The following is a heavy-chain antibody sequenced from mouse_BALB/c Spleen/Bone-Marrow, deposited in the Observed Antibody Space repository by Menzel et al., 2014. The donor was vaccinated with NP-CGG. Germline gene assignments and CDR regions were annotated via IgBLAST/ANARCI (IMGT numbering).Heavy chain of an antibody. Sequence: EVKLMESGGGLVQPGGSRKLSCAASGFTLSSFGMHWVRQAPEKGLEWVAYISSGSSTIYYADTVKGRFTISRDNPKNTLFLQMTSLRSEGTAMYYCARYYGNYSGYFDVWGAGTTVTVSS. CDR1: GFTLSSFG. J-gene: IGHJ1*01. D-gene: IGHD2-1*01. CDR3: ARYYGNYSGYFDV. V-gene: IGHV5-17*02. CDR2: ISSGSSTI.